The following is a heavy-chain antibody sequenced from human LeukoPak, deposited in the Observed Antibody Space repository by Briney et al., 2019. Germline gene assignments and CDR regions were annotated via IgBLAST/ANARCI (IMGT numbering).Heavy chain of an antibody. CDR2: IYTSGST. J-gene: IGHJ4*02. V-gene: IGHV4-61*02. D-gene: IGHD6-19*01. CDR3: AREQQWLKDGGFDY. Sequence: PSETLSLTCTVSGGSISSGSYDWSWIRQPAGKGLEWIWRIYTSGSTNYNPSLKSRVTISVDTSKNQFSLKLSSVPAADTAVYYCAREQQWLKDGGFDYWGQGNLVTVSS. CDR1: GGSISSGSYD.